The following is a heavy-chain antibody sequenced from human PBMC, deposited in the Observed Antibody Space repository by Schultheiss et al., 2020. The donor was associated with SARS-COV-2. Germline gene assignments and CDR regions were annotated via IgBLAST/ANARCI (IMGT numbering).Heavy chain of an antibody. CDR3: ARDQDQLPTYNWFDP. CDR2: ISWNSGRM. Sequence: SLKISCAASGFTFDDYAMHWVRQAPGKGLEWVSGISWNSGRMGYADSVKGRFTISRDNAKNSLYLQMNSLRAEDTAVYYCARDQDQLPTYNWFDPWGQGTLVTVSS. J-gene: IGHJ5*02. V-gene: IGHV3-9*01. D-gene: IGHD2-2*01. CDR1: GFTFDDYA.